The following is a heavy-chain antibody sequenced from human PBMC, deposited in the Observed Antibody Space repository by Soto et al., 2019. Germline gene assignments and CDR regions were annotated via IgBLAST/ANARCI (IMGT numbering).Heavy chain of an antibody. D-gene: IGHD1-1*01. CDR1: GYAFTTYG. J-gene: IGHJ4*02. CDR3: ARGRYGDY. CDR2: ISAHNGNT. Sequence: QVHLVQSGAEVKKPGASVKVSCKGSGYAFTTYGITWVRQAPGQGLEWMGWISAHNGNTNYAQKIQGRVTVTRDTSTSTDYMELSSLSSDDTAVYSCARGRYGDYWGQGALVTVSS. V-gene: IGHV1-18*01.